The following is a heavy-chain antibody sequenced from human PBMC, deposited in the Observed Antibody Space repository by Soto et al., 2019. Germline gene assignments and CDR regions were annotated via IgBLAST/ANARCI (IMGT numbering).Heavy chain of an antibody. CDR1: GFTFSSYG. V-gene: IGHV3-33*01. CDR2: IWYDGSNK. J-gene: IGHJ6*03. CDR3: ARDRLDCSSTSCSYYYYYYMDV. D-gene: IGHD2-2*01. Sequence: GGSLRLSCAASGFTFSSYGMHWVRQAPGKGLEWVAVIWYDGSNKYYADSVKGRFTISRDNSKNTLYLQMNSLRAEDTAVYYCARDRLDCSSTSCSYYYYYYMDVWGKGTTVTVSS.